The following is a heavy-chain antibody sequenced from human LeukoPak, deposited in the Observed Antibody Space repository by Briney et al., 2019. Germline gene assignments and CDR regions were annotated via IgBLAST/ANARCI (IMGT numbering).Heavy chain of an antibody. CDR2: ISSSTNTI. D-gene: IGHD4-23*01. Sequence: GGSLRLSCAASGFTFSTYSMNWVRQAPGKGLEWVSYISSSTNTIYYADSVKGRFTISRDNAKNSLFLQMNSLRDEDTAVYYCARGGYGANDDAFDIWGQGTMVTVSS. J-gene: IGHJ3*02. CDR3: ARGGYGANDDAFDI. V-gene: IGHV3-48*02. CDR1: GFTFSTYS.